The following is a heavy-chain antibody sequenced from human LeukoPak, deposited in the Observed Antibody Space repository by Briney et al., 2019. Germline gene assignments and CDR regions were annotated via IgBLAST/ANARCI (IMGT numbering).Heavy chain of an antibody. CDR3: AKDRITMVRGGPYFDY. CDR2: ISGSGGST. Sequence: PGGSPRLSCAASGFTFSSYAMSWVRQAPGKGLEWVSAISGSGGSTYYADSVKGRFTISRDNSKNTLYLQMNSLRAEDTAVYYCAKDRITMVRGGPYFDYWGQGTLVTVSS. CDR1: GFTFSSYA. D-gene: IGHD3-10*01. J-gene: IGHJ4*02. V-gene: IGHV3-23*01.